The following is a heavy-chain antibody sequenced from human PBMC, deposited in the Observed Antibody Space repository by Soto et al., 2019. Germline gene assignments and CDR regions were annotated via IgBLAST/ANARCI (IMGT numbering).Heavy chain of an antibody. V-gene: IGHV3-23*01. CDR3: AKIPHSSSWYLDAFDI. CDR1: GFTFGGYA. CDR2: ISGSGGST. Sequence: EVQLLESGGGLVQPGGPLRLSVQASGFTFGGYAWSWAAQPQGKGLEWVSAISGSGGSTYYADSVKGRFTISRDNSKNTLYLQMNSLRAEDTAVYYCAKIPHSSSWYLDAFDIWGQGTMVTVSS. J-gene: IGHJ3*02. D-gene: IGHD6-13*01.